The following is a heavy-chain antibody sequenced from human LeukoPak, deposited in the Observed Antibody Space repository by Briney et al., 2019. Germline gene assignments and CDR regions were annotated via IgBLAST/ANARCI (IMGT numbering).Heavy chain of an antibody. J-gene: IGHJ4*02. Sequence: GGSLRLSCAASGFTLSSYGMNWVRQAPGKGLEWVAIISHDGINTYYANSVKGRFTISRDSSKNTLYLQMNSLRAEDTAMYYCAKFFSSRAWSGSDFMSFDYWGQGILVTVSS. CDR2: ISHDGINT. CDR3: AKFFSSRAWSGSDFMSFDY. CDR1: GFTLSSYG. D-gene: IGHD6-19*01. V-gene: IGHV3-30*18.